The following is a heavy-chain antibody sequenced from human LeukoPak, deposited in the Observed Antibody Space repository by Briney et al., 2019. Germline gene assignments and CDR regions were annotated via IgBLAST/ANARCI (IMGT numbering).Heavy chain of an antibody. J-gene: IGHJ4*02. D-gene: IGHD3-16*01. CDR2: MNPYSGTT. Sequence: ASVKVSCKTSGYSFTNYDINWVRQATGQGLEWMGWMNPYSGTTGYAQNFQGRVTMTRNTSINTAYMEMSSLTSEDTAVYYCARALATTLLLGGYWGQGTLVTVSS. CDR1: GYSFTNYD. CDR3: ARALATTLLLGGY. V-gene: IGHV1-8*01.